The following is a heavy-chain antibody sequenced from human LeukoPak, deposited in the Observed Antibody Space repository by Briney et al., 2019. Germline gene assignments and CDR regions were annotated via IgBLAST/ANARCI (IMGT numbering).Heavy chain of an antibody. J-gene: IGHJ5*02. D-gene: IGHD3-22*01. V-gene: IGHV4-59*11. Sequence: SETLSLTCTVSGGSISSHYWSWIRQPPGKGLEWIGYIYYSGSTNYNPSLKSRITISVDTSKNQFSLKLSSVTAADTAVYYCARDAATYYYDSSGYSFTGNWFDPWGQGTLVTVSS. CDR3: ARDAATYYYDSSGYSFTGNWFDP. CDR1: GGSISSHY. CDR2: IYYSGST.